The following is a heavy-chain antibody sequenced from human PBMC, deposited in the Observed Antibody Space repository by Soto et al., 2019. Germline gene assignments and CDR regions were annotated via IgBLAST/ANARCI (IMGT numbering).Heavy chain of an antibody. CDR1: GFSFSNYA. J-gene: IGHJ4*02. V-gene: IGHV3-23*01. CDR2: ISGYGGST. Sequence: GGSLRLSCAASGFSFSNYAVNWVRQAPGKGLEWVSSISGYGGSTYYADSVKGRFTISRDDSKNTLYLQMNSLSAEDTAVYCCARGRYSSGSPFDFWGQGTLVTVSS. D-gene: IGHD6-19*01. CDR3: ARGRYSSGSPFDF.